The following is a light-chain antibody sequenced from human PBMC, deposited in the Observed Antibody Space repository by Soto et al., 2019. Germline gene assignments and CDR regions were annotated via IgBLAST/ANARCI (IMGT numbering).Light chain of an antibody. V-gene: IGKV3-15*01. CDR3: QQYGSSPEK. CDR1: QSVSSN. Sequence: EIVMTHSPATLSVSPGERATLSCSASQSVSSNLAWYQQKPGQAPRLLIYGASTRATGIPARFSGSGSGTDFTLTISRLEPEDFAVYYCQQYGSSPEKFGQGTKVDIK. J-gene: IGKJ1*01. CDR2: GAS.